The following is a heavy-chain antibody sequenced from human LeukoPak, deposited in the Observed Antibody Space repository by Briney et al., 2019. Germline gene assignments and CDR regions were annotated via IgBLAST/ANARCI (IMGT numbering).Heavy chain of an antibody. CDR1: GFTFSTYP. CDR3: VKGSFSRFGGYYFDS. V-gene: IGHV3-23*01. J-gene: IGHJ4*02. CDR2: LRVFGDNT. D-gene: IGHD3-10*01. Sequence: PGGSLRLSCAASGFTFSTYPINWVRQAPGKGLEWGSSLRVFGDNTYYADSVKGRFTIYSDNSKNTLYLHMTVLKAEDTAIYYCVKGSFSRFGGYYFDSWGLGTLVTVSS.